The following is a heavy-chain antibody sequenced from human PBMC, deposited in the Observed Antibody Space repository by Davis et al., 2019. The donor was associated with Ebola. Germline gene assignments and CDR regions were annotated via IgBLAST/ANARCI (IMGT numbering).Heavy chain of an antibody. D-gene: IGHD5-12*01. Sequence: PGGSLRLSCAASGFTFSSYGMHWVRQAPGKGLEWVAVIWYDGSNKYYADSVKGRFTISRHSSENTVFLQMNSLRPDDTAVYYCARDPPQSGGYVWGQGTLVTVSS. V-gene: IGHV3-33*01. CDR3: ARDPPQSGGYV. J-gene: IGHJ4*02. CDR1: GFTFSSYG. CDR2: IWYDGSNK.